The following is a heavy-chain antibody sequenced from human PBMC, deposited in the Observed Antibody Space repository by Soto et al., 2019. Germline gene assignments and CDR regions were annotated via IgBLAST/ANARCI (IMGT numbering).Heavy chain of an antibody. Sequence: ASVKVSCKASGYIFTAYSMHWVRQAPGQGLEWVGWFNPNSGDTIYAQKFQGRVTLTGDTSISTAYMELYSLTSDDTVVYYCAREASAVISLDYWGQGTLVTVYS. J-gene: IGHJ4*02. V-gene: IGHV1-2*02. D-gene: IGHD6-19*01. CDR3: AREASAVISLDY. CDR1: GYIFTAYS. CDR2: FNPNSGDT.